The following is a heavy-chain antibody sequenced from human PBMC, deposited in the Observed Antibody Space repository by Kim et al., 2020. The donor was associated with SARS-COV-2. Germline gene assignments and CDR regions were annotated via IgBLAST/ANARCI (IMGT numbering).Heavy chain of an antibody. J-gene: IGHJ4*02. D-gene: IGHD5-12*01. CDR3: ANRRDGYNYGQSDY. CDR1: GFTFSSYA. Sequence: GGSLRLSCAASGFTFSSYAMSWVRQAPGKGLEWVSAISGSGGSTYYADSVKGRFTISRDNSKNTLYLQMNSLRAEDTAVYYCANRRDGYNYGQSDYWGQGTLVTVSS. CDR2: ISGSGGST. V-gene: IGHV3-23*01.